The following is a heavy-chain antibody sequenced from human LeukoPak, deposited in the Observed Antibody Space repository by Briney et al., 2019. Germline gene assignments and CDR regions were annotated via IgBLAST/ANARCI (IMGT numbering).Heavy chain of an antibody. V-gene: IGHV3-72*01. J-gene: IGHJ5*02. CDR1: GFTLSNYY. Sequence: PGGSLRLSCTVSGFTLSNYYMAWVRQAPGKGLEWVGRIRSKAVGYSTDYAASVKGRFIISRDDSQNSLYLQMNNLKIEDTAVYYCARGDFGVAWGQGALVTVSS. CDR3: ARGDFGVA. D-gene: IGHD4/OR15-4a*01. CDR2: IRSKAVGYST.